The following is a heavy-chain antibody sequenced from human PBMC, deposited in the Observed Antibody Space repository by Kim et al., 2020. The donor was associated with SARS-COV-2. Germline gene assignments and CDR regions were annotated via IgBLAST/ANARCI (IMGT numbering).Heavy chain of an antibody. CDR2: ISSSGSTI. D-gene: IGHD2-8*01. Sequence: GGSLRLSCAASGFTFSDYYMSWIRQAPGKGLEWVSYISSSGSTIYYVDSVKGRFTISRDNAKNSLYLQMNSLRAEDTAVYYCARRSAFVLMVYAIPYFDYWGRGTLVTVSS. CDR3: ARRSAFVLMVYAIPYFDY. CDR1: GFTFSDYY. J-gene: IGHJ4*02. V-gene: IGHV3-11*01.